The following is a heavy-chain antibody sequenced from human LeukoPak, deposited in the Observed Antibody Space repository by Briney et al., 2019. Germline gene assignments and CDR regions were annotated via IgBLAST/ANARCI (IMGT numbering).Heavy chain of an antibody. J-gene: IGHJ4*02. D-gene: IGHD3-22*01. Sequence: PGGSLRLSRGAASLTVVYYTTNSARQAPGKGLEWVSYISSGTSTMYYADSVKGRFTISRDNAKNSLYLQMSTLTDEAVDLCSSAPGSGYSFDYWGQGTLVTVSS. CDR1: SLTVVYYT. V-gene: IGHV3-48*02. CDR2: ISSGTSTM. CDR3: APGSGYSFDY.